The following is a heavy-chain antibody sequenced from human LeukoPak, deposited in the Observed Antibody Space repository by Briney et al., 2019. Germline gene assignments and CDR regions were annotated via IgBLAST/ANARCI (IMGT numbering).Heavy chain of an antibody. D-gene: IGHD6-6*01. CDR2: INPNSGGT. J-gene: IGHJ5*02. CDR1: GYTFTGYC. V-gene: IGHV1-2*02. CDR3: ARDRIAARWFDP. Sequence: GASVKVSCKASGYTFTGYCMHWVREAPGQGLAWVGWINPNSGGTNYAQTFQGRVTMTRDTSINTAYMDQSRLRSDDAAVYYCARDRIAARWFDPWGQGTLVTVSS.